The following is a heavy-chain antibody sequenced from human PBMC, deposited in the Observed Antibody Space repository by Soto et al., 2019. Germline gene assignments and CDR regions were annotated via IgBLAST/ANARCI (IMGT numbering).Heavy chain of an antibody. CDR1: GSSISSAYY. J-gene: IGHJ4*02. V-gene: IGHV4-38-2*02. CDR3: ASDFWSGYPLFDY. D-gene: IGHD3-3*01. CDR2: VYHSGTT. Sequence: SETLSLTCTVSGSSISSAYYWGWVRQPPGKGLEWIASVYHSGTTYYNPSLQSRVTISLDTSKSQFSLKLSSVTVADTAVYYCASDFWSGYPLFDYWGQGALVTVSS.